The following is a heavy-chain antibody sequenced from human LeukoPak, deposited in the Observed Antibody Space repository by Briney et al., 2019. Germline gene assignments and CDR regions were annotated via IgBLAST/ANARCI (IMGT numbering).Heavy chain of an antibody. Sequence: PGGSLRLFCATSGFHVRSHYMSWVRPAPGEGLEWVSVIYDSGTTYYADSVKGRFLIFRDTSKNTVDLQMNSLRVEDTAVYYCAGRRSSGWYAYWGQGTLVTVSS. CDR1: GFHVRSHY. CDR2: IYDSGTT. D-gene: IGHD6-19*01. J-gene: IGHJ4*02. CDR3: AGRRSSGWYAY. V-gene: IGHV3-53*01.